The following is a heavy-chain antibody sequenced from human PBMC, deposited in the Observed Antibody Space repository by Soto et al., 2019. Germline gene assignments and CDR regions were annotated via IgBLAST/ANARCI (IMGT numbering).Heavy chain of an antibody. CDR1: DDSISSDYYY. Sequence: SETLSLTCTVSDDSISSDYYYWTWIRKPPGKALEWIGFIFYSGRTDYNPSLASRLTISVDTSKNIFSLNLNSVTAADTAVYFCARGNYNDYRSSFDFWGQGALVTVSS. CDR3: ARGNYNDYRSSFDF. J-gene: IGHJ4*02. V-gene: IGHV4-30-4*01. D-gene: IGHD4-17*01. CDR2: IFYSGRT.